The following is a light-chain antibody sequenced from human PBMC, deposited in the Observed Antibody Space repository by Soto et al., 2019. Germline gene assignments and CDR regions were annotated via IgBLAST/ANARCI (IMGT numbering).Light chain of an antibody. Sequence: EIVLTQSPGTLSLYPGERATLSCRASQGVRNTYLAWYQQKPGQAPRLLVSGASSRATGIPDRYSGSGSGTDFTLTINRLEPEDFAVYFCQQYGESPPTFGGGTKVEIK. V-gene: IGKV3-20*01. CDR3: QQYGESPPT. J-gene: IGKJ4*01. CDR1: QGVRNTY. CDR2: GAS.